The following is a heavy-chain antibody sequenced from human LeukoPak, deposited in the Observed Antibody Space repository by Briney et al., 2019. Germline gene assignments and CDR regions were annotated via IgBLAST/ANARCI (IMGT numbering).Heavy chain of an antibody. CDR2: ITSSSSYI. D-gene: IGHD3-22*01. CDR3: ARHVVAVGFDY. CDR1: GFTFSSYT. Sequence: PGGSLRLSCAASGFTFSSYTMNWVRPAPGEGLGWVSSITSSSSYIYYADSVMGRFTISRDNANNSLYLQMNSLRAEDTAVYYCARHVVAVGFDYWGQGTLVTVSS. J-gene: IGHJ4*02. V-gene: IGHV3-21*01.